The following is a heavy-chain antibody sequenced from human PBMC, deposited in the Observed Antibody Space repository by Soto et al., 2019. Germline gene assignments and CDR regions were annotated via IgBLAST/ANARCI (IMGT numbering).Heavy chain of an antibody. J-gene: IGHJ3*02. V-gene: IGHV4-34*01. CDR1: GGSFSGYY. CDR3: ARGLAAAGAFDI. Sequence: SETLSLTCAVYGGSFSGYYWSWIRQPPGKGLEWIGEINHSGSTNYNPSLKSRVTISVDTSKNQFSLKLSSVTAADTAVYYCARGLAAAGAFDIWGQGTMVTVSS. CDR2: INHSGST. D-gene: IGHD6-13*01.